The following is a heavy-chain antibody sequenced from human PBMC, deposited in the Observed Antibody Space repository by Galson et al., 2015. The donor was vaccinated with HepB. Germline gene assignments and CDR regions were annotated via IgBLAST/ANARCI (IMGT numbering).Heavy chain of an antibody. J-gene: IGHJ6*02. CDR3: ARVKCSTSCYYYYGMDV. V-gene: IGHV1-18*04. Sequence: SVKVSFKASGYTFTSYGISWVRQAPGQGLEWMGWISAYNGNTNYAQKLQGRVTMTTDTSTSTAYMELRSLRSDDTAVYYCARVKCSTSCYYYYGMDVWGQGTTVTVSS. CDR1: GYTFTSYG. D-gene: IGHD2-2*01. CDR2: ISAYNGNT.